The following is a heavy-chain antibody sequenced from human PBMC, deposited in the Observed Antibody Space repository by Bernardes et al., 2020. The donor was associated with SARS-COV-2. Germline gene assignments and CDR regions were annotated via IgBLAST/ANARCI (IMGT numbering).Heavy chain of an antibody. CDR1: GFTVSSKY. CDR2: IYSGGST. CDR3: ARDRGSIYGLDAFDI. V-gene: IGHV3-53*01. D-gene: IGHD3-10*01. Sequence: GGSPRLSCAASGFTVSSKYMSWVRQAPGKGLEWVSVIYSGGSTDYADSVKGRFTISRDTSKNTLYLQMNSLRAEDTAVYYCARDRGSIYGLDAFDIWGQGTMVTVSS. J-gene: IGHJ3*02.